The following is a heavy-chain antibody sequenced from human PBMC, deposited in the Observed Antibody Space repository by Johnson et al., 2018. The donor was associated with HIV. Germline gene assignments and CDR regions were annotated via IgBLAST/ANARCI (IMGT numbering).Heavy chain of an antibody. CDR1: GFTFDDYA. J-gene: IGHJ3*02. Sequence: EVQLVESGGGVVQPGRSLRLSCAASGFTFDDYAMHWVRQAPGKGLEWVSGISWNSGSIGYADSVKGRFTISRDNAKNSLYLQMNSLRAEDTALYYCAKDKASATPYLSSGWYGGAFDIWGQGTMVTVSS. CDR3: AKDKASATPYLSSGWYGGAFDI. D-gene: IGHD6-19*01. V-gene: IGHV3-9*01. CDR2: ISWNSGSI.